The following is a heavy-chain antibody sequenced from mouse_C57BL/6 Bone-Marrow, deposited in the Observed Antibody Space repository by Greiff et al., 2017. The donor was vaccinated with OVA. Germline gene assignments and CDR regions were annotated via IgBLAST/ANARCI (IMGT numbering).Heavy chain of an antibody. CDR1: GYSITSDY. CDR2: ISYSGST. CDR3: ARWGVRNYFDY. D-gene: IGHD2-13*01. V-gene: IGHV3-8*01. Sequence: EVMLVESGPGLAKPSQTLSLTCSVTGYSITSDYWNWLRKFPGNKLEYMGYISYSGSTYYNPSLKSRISITRDTSKNQYYLQLNSVTTEDTATYYCARWGVRNYFDYWGQGTTLTVSS. J-gene: IGHJ2*01.